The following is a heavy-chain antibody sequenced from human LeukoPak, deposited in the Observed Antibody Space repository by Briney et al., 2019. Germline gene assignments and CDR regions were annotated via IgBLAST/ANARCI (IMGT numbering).Heavy chain of an antibody. CDR1: GFTFNNYG. J-gene: IGHJ6*03. CDR3: AKDRGLALLYYYYMDV. Sequence: GGSLRLSCAASGFTFNNYGMHWVRQAPGKGLEWVAFIRYDGRNKYYADSVKGRFTISRDNSKNTLYLQMNSLRAEDTAVYYCAKDRGLALLYYYYMDVWGKGTTVTISS. CDR2: IRYDGRNK. V-gene: IGHV3-30*02. D-gene: IGHD3-10*01.